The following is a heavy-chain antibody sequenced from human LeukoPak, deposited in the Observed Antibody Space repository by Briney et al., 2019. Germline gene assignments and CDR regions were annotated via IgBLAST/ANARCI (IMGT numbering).Heavy chain of an antibody. CDR1: GGSISSSDYY. J-gene: IGHJ4*02. Sequence: SQTQSLTCAVSGGSISSSDYYWHWIRQHTGKGLEWIGYVYYNGRTFYNPSLRSRVTLSVDTSKNQFSLELTSVTAADTAVYFCARGQYHYETSGHDFDYWGQGTLVTVSS. V-gene: IGHV4-31*11. CDR2: VYYNGRT. CDR3: ARGQYHYETSGHDFDY. D-gene: IGHD3-22*01.